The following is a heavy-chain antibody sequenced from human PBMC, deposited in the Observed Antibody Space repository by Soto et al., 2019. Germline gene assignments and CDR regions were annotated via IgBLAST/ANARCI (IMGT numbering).Heavy chain of an antibody. CDR2: ISSDGSST. V-gene: IGHV3-74*01. D-gene: IGHD3-16*01. J-gene: IGHJ6*03. CDR3: ARGGRYYYIDV. Sequence: EVQLVESGGGLVQPGGSLRLSCAASGFTFSSYWMHWVRQAPGKGLVWVSRISSDGSSTTYADSVKGRFTISRDNAKNTLYLEMNSLRAEDTAVYYCARGGRYYYIDVWGKGTTVTVSS. CDR1: GFTFSSYW.